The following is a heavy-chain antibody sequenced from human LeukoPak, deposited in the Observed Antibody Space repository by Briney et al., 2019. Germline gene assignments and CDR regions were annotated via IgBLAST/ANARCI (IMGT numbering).Heavy chain of an antibody. D-gene: IGHD3-3*01. Sequence: SETLSLTCTVSGVSISGISYYWGWLRQPPGKGLGWIGSIYYSGNTYYNPSRNSRATISVDTTKNQFSLKLSSVTSAETSVYFCERFFCDLWGGYPQNFDYWGQGTLVTVSS. CDR3: ERFFCDLWGGYPQNFDY. J-gene: IGHJ4*02. V-gene: IGHV4-39*07. CDR1: GVSISGISYY. CDR2: IYYSGNT.